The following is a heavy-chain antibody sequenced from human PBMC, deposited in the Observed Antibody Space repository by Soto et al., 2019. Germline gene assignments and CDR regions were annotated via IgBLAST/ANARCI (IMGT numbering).Heavy chain of an antibody. CDR2: INHSGST. V-gene: IGHV4-34*01. D-gene: IGHD6-13*01. Sequence: SETLSLTCAVYGGSFSGYYWSWIRQPPGKGLEWIGEINHSGSTNYNPSLKSRVTISVDTSKNQFSLKLSSVTAADTAVYYCARPQYSIAAAGFNWFDPWGQGTLVTVSS. CDR1: GGSFSGYY. CDR3: ARPQYSIAAAGFNWFDP. J-gene: IGHJ5*02.